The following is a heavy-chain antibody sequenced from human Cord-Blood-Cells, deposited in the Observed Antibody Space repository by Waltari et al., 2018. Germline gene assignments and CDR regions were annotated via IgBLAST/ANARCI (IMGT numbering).Heavy chain of an antibody. D-gene: IGHD1-1*01. V-gene: IGHV3-21*01. J-gene: IGHJ3*02. CDR2: ISSSSSYI. CDR3: ARSWKEWGAFDI. CDR1: GFTFSSSS. Sequence: EVQLVESGGGLVKPGGSLRLSCAASGFTFSSSSMNWVRQAPGKGLEGVSSISSSSSYIYYADSVKGRFTISRDNAKNSLYLQMNSLRAEDTAVYYCARSWKEWGAFDIWGQGTMVTVSS.